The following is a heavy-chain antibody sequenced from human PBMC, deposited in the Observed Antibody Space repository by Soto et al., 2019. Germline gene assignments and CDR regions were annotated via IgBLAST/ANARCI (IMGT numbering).Heavy chain of an antibody. CDR1: GFTFSSYG. CDR2: ISYDGSNK. V-gene: IGHV3-30*18. Sequence: QVQLVESGGGVVQPGRSLRLSCAASGFTFSSYGMHWVRQAPGKGLEWVAVISYDGSNKYYADSVKGRFTISRDNSKNTLYLQMNSLRAEDTAVYYCAKAWKPYYYYYMDVWGKGTTVTVSS. CDR3: AKAWKPYYYYYMDV. J-gene: IGHJ6*03. D-gene: IGHD1-1*01.